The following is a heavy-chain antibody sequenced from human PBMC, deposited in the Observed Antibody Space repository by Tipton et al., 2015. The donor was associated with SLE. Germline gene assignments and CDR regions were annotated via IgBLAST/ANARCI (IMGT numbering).Heavy chain of an antibody. CDR3: VREGGYWSWFDS. CDR1: GFIFSSHY. V-gene: IGHV3-7*01. D-gene: IGHD3-3*01. Sequence: SLRLSCAASGFIFSSHYMSWVRQAPGKGLEWVANIKQDGSGKYYVDSVKGRFTISRDNAKNSLVLQMSSLRVEDTAVYYCVREGGYWSWFDSWGQGTLVTVSS. J-gene: IGHJ5*01. CDR2: IKQDGSGK.